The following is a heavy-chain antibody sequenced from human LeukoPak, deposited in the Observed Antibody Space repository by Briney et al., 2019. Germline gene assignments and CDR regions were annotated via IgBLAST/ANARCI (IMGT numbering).Heavy chain of an antibody. D-gene: IGHD3-10*01. J-gene: IGHJ4*02. Sequence: GGSLRLSCETSGYRFSTYWMSWVRQAPGKGLEWVAKIRQDGSEKYYVDSVKGRFTISRDIAKQSVFLQMNSLRAEDTAVYYCARLSAMVRGPEDIFYFEYWGLGTLVTVSS. CDR2: IRQDGSEK. CDR1: GYRFSTYW. V-gene: IGHV3-7*01. CDR3: ARLSAMVRGPEDIFYFEY.